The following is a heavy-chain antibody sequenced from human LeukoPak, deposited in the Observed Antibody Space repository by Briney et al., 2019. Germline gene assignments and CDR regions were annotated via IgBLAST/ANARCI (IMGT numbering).Heavy chain of an antibody. V-gene: IGHV3-53*01. CDR2: YNGGEP. Sequence: YNGGEPYYADSAKGRFTISRDHSNNSVSLQMTHLRVEDTAIYYCARGTYGIRWPGIDYWGQGTLVTVSS. CDR3: ARGTYGIRWPGIDY. D-gene: IGHD3-10*01. J-gene: IGHJ4*02.